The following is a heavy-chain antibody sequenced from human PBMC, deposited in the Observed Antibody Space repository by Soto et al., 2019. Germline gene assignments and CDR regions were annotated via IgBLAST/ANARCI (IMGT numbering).Heavy chain of an antibody. CDR2: ISSSSSTI. J-gene: IGHJ3*02. CDR3: ARGQLRFLEWSRSPAFDI. CDR1: GFTFSSYS. Sequence: HPGGSLRLSCAASGFTFSSYSMNWVRQAPGKGLEWVSYISSSSSTIYYADSVKGRFTISRDNAKNSLYLQMNSLRAEDTAVYYCARGQLRFLEWSRSPAFDIWGQGTMVTVSS. V-gene: IGHV3-48*01. D-gene: IGHD3-3*01.